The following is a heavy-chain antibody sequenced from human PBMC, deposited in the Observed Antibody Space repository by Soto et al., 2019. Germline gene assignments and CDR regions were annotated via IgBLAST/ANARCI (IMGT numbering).Heavy chain of an antibody. CDR1: GFTFNTYW. Sequence: WWSLRLSCAASGFTFNTYWMDWFRQTPGKGLEWVANINQDGSEKNYVDSVKGRFTIYRDNAKNSLYLQMSSLTAEDSALYYYSRSLNSWGQGTLVTVSS. CDR3: SRSLNS. J-gene: IGHJ4*02. V-gene: IGHV3-7*01. CDR2: INQDGSEK.